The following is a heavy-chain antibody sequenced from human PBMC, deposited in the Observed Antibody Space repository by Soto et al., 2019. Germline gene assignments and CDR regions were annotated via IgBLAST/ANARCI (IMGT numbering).Heavy chain of an antibody. V-gene: IGHV3-64D*08. CDR3: VKVNQVGQWLEPYYYYGMDV. Sequence: GGSLRLSCSASGFTFSSYAMHWVRQAPGKGLEYVSAISSNGGSTYYADSVKGRFTISRDNSKNTLYLQMSSLRAEDTAVYYCVKVNQVGQWLEPYYYYGMDVWGQGTTVTVSS. D-gene: IGHD6-19*01. CDR1: GFTFSSYA. J-gene: IGHJ6*02. CDR2: ISSNGGST.